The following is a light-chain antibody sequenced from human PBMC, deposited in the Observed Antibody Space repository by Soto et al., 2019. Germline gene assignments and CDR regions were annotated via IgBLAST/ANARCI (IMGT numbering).Light chain of an antibody. CDR1: QSVSSN. CDR2: GAS. Sequence: PGERATLSCRASQSVSSNYLAWYQQKPGQAPRLLIYGASTRATGIPARFSGSGSGTEFTLTISGLQSEDFAVYYCQQYSIWRTFGQGTKVDIK. CDR3: QQYSIWRT. J-gene: IGKJ1*01. V-gene: IGKV3-15*01.